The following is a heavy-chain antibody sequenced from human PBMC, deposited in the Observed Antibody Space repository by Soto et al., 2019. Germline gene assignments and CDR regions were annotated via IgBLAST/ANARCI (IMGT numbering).Heavy chain of an antibody. CDR3: AKDLVDFEIDRSFYGMDV. J-gene: IGHJ6*02. D-gene: IGHD3-16*02. CDR1: GFSFSSYA. CDR2: ISGSGDST. Sequence: GGSLRLSCAASGFSFSSYAMSWVRQAPGKGLEWVSAISGSGDSTYYADSVKGRFTISRDNSKNTLYLQMNSLRAEDTAVYYCAKDLVDFEIDRSFYGMDVWGQGTTVTVSS. V-gene: IGHV3-23*01.